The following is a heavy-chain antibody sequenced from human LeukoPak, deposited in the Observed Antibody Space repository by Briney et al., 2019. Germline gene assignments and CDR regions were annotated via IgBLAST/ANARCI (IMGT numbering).Heavy chain of an antibody. CDR2: ISGSGGTT. CDR3: ASFDCGGDCSP. J-gene: IGHJ3*01. CDR1: GFTFNNYA. Sequence: PGGSLRLSCAASGFTFNNYAMNWVRQAPGKGLEWVSVISGSGGTTYYADSVKGRFTISRDNAKNSLYLQMNSLRAEDTAVYYCASFDCGGDCSPWGQGTMVTVSS. D-gene: IGHD2-21*02. V-gene: IGHV3-23*01.